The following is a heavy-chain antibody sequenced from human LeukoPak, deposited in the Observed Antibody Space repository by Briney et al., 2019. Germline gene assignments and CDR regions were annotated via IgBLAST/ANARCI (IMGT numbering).Heavy chain of an antibody. CDR1: GGSISSTKYY. J-gene: IGHJ3*02. Sequence: SETLSLTCTVSGGSISSTKYYWAWIRQPPGKGLEWIGSIYYSGSTYDNPSLKSRVTKSVDTSKNQFSLKLRSVTAADTAVYYCARESIYFADYYRTFDMWGQGTRVTVSS. CDR2: IYYSGST. D-gene: IGHD4-17*01. CDR3: ARESIYFADYYRTFDM. V-gene: IGHV4-39*07.